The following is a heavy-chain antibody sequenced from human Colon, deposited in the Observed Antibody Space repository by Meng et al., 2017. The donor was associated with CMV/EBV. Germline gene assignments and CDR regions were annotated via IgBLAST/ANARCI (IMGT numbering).Heavy chain of an antibody. CDR1: QFTFSSYP. CDR2: IYSGGIDT. CDR3: AKYAKGVRSGNIYAMDV. D-gene: IGHD2-8*01. J-gene: IGHJ6*01. Sequence: GGSLRLSCAASQFTFSSYPMSWVRQAPGKGLEWVSMIYSGGIDTYYADSVKGRFTTTRDNTNHMLYLQMNSLRAEDTAVYYCAKYAKGVRSGNIYAMDVWGQGTTVTVSS. V-gene: IGHV3-23*03.